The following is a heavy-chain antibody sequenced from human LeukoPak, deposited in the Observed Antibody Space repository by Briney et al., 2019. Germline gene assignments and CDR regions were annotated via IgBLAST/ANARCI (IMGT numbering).Heavy chain of an antibody. Sequence: ETLSLTCAVYGGSFSGYYWSWIRQPPGKGLEWIGEINHSGSTNYNPSLKSRVTISVDASKNQFSLKLSSVTAADTAVYYCARIGYFDWFREYYFDYWGQGTLVTVSS. CDR3: ARIGYFDWFREYYFDY. V-gene: IGHV4-34*01. CDR1: GGSFSGYY. J-gene: IGHJ4*02. CDR2: INHSGST. D-gene: IGHD3-9*01.